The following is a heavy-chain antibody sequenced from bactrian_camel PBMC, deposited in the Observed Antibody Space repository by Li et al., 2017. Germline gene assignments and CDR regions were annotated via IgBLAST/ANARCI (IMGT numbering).Heavy chain of an antibody. V-gene: IGHV3S1*01. J-gene: IGHJ4*01. CDR1: GYTYKRNC. CDR3: AAAPRWRRCPSTDPREYNI. CDR2: IYTGLNST. Sequence: HVQLVESGGGSVQAGGSLRLSCVASGYTYKRNCVAWFRQTPGKGREGVAAIYTGLNSTYYADSVKGRFTISQGTAKNTVYLQMNSLKPEDTAVYYCAAAPRWRRCPSTDPREYNIWGQGTQVTVS. D-gene: IGHD1*01.